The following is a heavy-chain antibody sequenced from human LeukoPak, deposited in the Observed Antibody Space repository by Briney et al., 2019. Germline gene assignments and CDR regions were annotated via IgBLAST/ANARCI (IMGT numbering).Heavy chain of an antibody. CDR1: GFTFSSYS. V-gene: IGHV3-30*18. CDR3: AKGSGAGDAFDI. Sequence: SGGSLRLSCAASGFTFSSYSMHWVRQAPGKGLEWVAITSYDGSNKYHADSVKGRFTISRDNAKNTLYLQMNSLRAEDTAVYYCAKGSGAGDAFDIWGQGTMVTVSS. J-gene: IGHJ3*02. CDR2: TSYDGSNK. D-gene: IGHD6-19*01.